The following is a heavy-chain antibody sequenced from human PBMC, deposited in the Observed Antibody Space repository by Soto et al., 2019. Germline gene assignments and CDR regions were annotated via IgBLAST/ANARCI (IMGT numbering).Heavy chain of an antibody. J-gene: IGHJ6*02. CDR1: GFTLSSYS. CDR3: AKDRGGLVDTGTLDV. D-gene: IGHD5-18*01. V-gene: IGHV3-23*01. Sequence: GGFLRLSCAASGFTLSSYSMHWVRQAPGKGLEWFSGIGGSEPNTHYADSVKGRFTISRDNSKNTLFLQMNSLRAEDTAEYYCAKDRGGLVDTGTLDVWGQGTTVTVSS. CDR2: IGGSEPNT.